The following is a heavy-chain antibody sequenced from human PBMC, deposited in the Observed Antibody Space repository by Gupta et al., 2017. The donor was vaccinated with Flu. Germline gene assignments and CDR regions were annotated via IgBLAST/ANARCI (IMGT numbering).Heavy chain of an antibody. Sequence: QVQLVQSGAEVKKPGSSVKVSCKASGGTFSSYAIRLVGQAPGEGLEWMGGIIPIFGTPNYAQKFQGRVTITAGEIPSTAYMELSGLRSEDTAVYYCARGDGDSSGYYYSGYFQKWGQGTLVTVSS. D-gene: IGHD3-22*01. J-gene: IGHJ1*01. CDR3: ARGDGDSSGYYYSGYFQK. CDR2: IIPIFGTP. CDR1: GGTFSSYA. V-gene: IGHV1-69*01.